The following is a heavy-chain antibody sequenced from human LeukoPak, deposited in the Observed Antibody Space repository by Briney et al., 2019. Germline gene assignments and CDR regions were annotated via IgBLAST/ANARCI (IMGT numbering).Heavy chain of an antibody. V-gene: IGHV1-69*05. D-gene: IGHD4-17*01. CDR2: IIPVFGTP. CDR1: GGTFNTYA. Sequence: SVKVSCKASGGTFNTYAFNWVRQAPGQGLEWMGRIIPVFGTPHYAQKYQGRLTITTDEFASTVYMELSSLRSQDTAIYYCASIEGDYGAFVFWGQGTLVTVSS. CDR3: ASIEGDYGAFVF. J-gene: IGHJ4*02.